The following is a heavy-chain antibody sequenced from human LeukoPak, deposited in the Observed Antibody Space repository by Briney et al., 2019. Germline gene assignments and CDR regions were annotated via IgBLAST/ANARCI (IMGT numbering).Heavy chain of an antibody. CDR1: GYTFTSYY. CDR2: INPSGGST. Sequence: VASVKVSCKASGYTFTSYYMHWVRQAPGQGLEWMGIINPSGGSTSYAQKFQGRVTMTRDMSTSTVYMELSSLRSEDTAVYYCARGGRDGYNLGDAFDIWGQGTMVTVSS. J-gene: IGHJ3*02. D-gene: IGHD5-24*01. V-gene: IGHV1-46*01. CDR3: ARGGRDGYNLGDAFDI.